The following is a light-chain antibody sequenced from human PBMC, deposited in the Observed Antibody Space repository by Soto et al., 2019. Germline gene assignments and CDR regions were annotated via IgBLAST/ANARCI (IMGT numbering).Light chain of an antibody. J-gene: IGKJ4*01. Sequence: DIQMTQSPSSLSASVGDRVTITCRASQSISQYLAWYQQKPGKAPNLLIYDASTLQGGIPSRFSGSGSGTKFTLTISSLEPEDFAVYYCQQRSNCAFGGGTKVEIK. CDR3: QQRSNCA. CDR2: DAS. V-gene: IGKV1-5*01. CDR1: QSISQY.